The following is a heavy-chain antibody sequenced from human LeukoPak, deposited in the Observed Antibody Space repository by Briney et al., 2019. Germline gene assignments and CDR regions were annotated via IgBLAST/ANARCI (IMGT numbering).Heavy chain of an antibody. CDR1: GFTFSSYS. J-gene: IGHJ4*02. V-gene: IGHV3-21*01. Sequence: EGSLRLSCAASGFTFSSYSMNWVRQAPGKGLEWVSSISSSSSYIYYADSVKGRFTISRDNAKNSLYLQMNSLRAEDTAVYYCARAGDSSGYYYEVKYYFDYRGQGTLVTVSS. D-gene: IGHD3-22*01. CDR2: ISSSSSYI. CDR3: ARAGDSSGYYYEVKYYFDY.